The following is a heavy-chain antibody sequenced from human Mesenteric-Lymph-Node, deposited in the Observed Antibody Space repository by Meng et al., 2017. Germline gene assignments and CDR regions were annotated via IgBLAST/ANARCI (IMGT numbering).Heavy chain of an antibody. CDR1: GFTFSSYG. J-gene: IGHJ4*02. CDR3: ARDRFDSGYDFDY. Sequence: GESLKIPCAASGFTFSSYGMHWVRQAPGKGLEWVAVIWYDGSNKYYADSVKGRFTISRDNSKNTLYLQMNSLRAEDTAVYYCARDRFDSGYDFDYWGQGTLVTVSS. CDR2: IWYDGSNK. D-gene: IGHD5-12*01. V-gene: IGHV3-33*01.